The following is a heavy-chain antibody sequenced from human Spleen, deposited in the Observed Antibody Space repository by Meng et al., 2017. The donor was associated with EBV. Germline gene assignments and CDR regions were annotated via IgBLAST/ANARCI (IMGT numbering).Heavy chain of an antibody. Sequence: QRQLRESGPGQEKPSETLSLPCTVSGDSISSFYYWGWIRQPPGRGLEWIGSVHYTGSTYYSPSLKSRVTVSVDTSKNQFSLRLTSVTAADTAVYYCARPFPSWQSPRLDPFGAWGQGTLVTVSS. V-gene: IGHV4-39*01. J-gene: IGHJ5*02. CDR1: GDSISSFYY. CDR3: ARPFPSWQSPRLDPFGA. CDR2: VHYTGST. D-gene: IGHD6-19*01.